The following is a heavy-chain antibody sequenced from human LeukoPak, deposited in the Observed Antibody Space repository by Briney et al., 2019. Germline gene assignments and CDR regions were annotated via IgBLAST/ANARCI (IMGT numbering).Heavy chain of an antibody. CDR1: GYTFTGYH. D-gene: IGHD2-2*01. CDR2: INPNSGDT. V-gene: IGHV1-2*06. Sequence: EASVKVSCKASGYTFTGYHIHWVRQAPGQGLEWMGRINPNSGDTNYAQKFQGRVTMTRDTSISTAYMELSRLRSDDTAVYYCARDYCSSTSCLFDYWGQGTLVTVSS. CDR3: ARDYCSSTSCLFDY. J-gene: IGHJ4*02.